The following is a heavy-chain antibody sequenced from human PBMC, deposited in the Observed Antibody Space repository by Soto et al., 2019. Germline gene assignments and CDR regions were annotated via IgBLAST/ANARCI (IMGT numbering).Heavy chain of an antibody. V-gene: IGHV4-4*07. CDR3: ARGMTPPGAPAWYYFDS. Sequence: TLSLTCTVSGASITGSFFWSWIRQPAGKGLEWIGRFSLSGTTNYNPSLRSRVTMSADVSKNQFSLRLTSVTAADTALYYCARGMTPPGAPAWYYFDSWGQGTLVTVSS. D-gene: IGHD2-8*02. CDR2: FSLSGTT. J-gene: IGHJ4*02. CDR1: GASITGSFF.